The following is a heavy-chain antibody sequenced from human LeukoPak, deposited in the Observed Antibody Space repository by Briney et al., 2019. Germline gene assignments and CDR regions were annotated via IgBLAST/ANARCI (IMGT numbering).Heavy chain of an antibody. CDR1: GGSISSYY. CDR2: IYYSGST. Sequence: SETLSLTCTVSGGSISSYYWSWIRQPPGKGLEWIGYIYYSGSTNYNPSLKSRVTISVDTSKNQFSLKLSSVTAADTAVYYCARDPDTYYYDSSGYSGAQDAFDIWGQGTMVTVSS. J-gene: IGHJ3*02. D-gene: IGHD3-22*01. CDR3: ARDPDTYYYDSSGYSGAQDAFDI. V-gene: IGHV4-59*01.